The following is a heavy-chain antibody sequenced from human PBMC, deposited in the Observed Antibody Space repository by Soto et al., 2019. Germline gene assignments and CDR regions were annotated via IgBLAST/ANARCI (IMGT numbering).Heavy chain of an antibody. J-gene: IGHJ6*03. Sequence: GGSLRLSCAASGFTFSSYGMHWVRQAPGKGLEWVAVIWYDGSNKYYADSVKGRFTISRDNSKNTLYLQMNSLRAEDTAVYYCASGRLVATGHYWYYMDVWGKGTTVTVSS. CDR3: ASGRLVATGHYWYYMDV. CDR2: IWYDGSNK. D-gene: IGHD5-12*01. V-gene: IGHV3-33*01. CDR1: GFTFSSYG.